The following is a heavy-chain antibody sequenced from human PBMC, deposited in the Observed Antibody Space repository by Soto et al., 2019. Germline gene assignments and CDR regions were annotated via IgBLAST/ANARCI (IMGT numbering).Heavy chain of an antibody. CDR2: IYYSGST. J-gene: IGHJ6*03. D-gene: IGHD3-3*01. Sequence: PSETLSLTCTASGGSISSYYWSWIRQPPGKGLEWIGYIYYSGSTNYNPSLKSRVTISVDTSKNQFSLKLSSVTAADTAVYYCARVPYYDFWSGYYKGGDYYYMDVWGKGTTVTVSS. V-gene: IGHV4-59*01. CDR1: GGSISSYY. CDR3: ARVPYYDFWSGYYKGGDYYYMDV.